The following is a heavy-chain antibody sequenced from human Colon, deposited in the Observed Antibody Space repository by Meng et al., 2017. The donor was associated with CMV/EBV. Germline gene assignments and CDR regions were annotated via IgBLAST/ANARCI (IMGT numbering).Heavy chain of an antibody. CDR2: IIPFFNTV. J-gene: IGHJ6*02. D-gene: IGHD2-2*01. Sequence: SVKVSCKASGGTFSAYAISWVRQAPGQGLEWIGGIIPFFNTVKYAQNLQGRLSITTDESTTTASMELSSLKSEDTAVYYCARGVPRRVVPAGHEGYYYYYGMDVWGQGTTVTVSS. CDR1: GGTFSAYA. V-gene: IGHV1-69*05. CDR3: ARGVPRRVVPAGHEGYYYYYGMDV.